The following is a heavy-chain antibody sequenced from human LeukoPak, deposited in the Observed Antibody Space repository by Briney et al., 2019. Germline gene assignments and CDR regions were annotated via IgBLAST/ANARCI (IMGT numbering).Heavy chain of an antibody. Sequence: SETLSLTCAVSGGSISSGGYSWSWIRQPPGKGLEWIGYIYHSGSTYYNPSLKSRVTISVDTSKNQFSLKLSSVTAADTAVYYCARHGSSGGFLDNWFDPWGQGTLVTVSS. CDR3: ARHGSSGGFLDNWFDP. CDR1: GGSISSGGYS. D-gene: IGHD6-19*01. J-gene: IGHJ5*02. V-gene: IGHV4-30-2*01. CDR2: IYHSGST.